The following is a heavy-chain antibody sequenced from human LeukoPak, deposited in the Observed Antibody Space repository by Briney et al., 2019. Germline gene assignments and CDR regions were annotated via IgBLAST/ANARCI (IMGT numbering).Heavy chain of an antibody. Sequence: GGSLRLSCAASGFTFSSYSMNWVRQAPGKGLEWVSSISSSSSYIYYADPVKGRFTISRDNAKNSLYLQMNSLRAEDTAVYYCASSRAPYGGYDFDYWGQGTLVTVSS. CDR1: GFTFSSYS. CDR3: ASSRAPYGGYDFDY. D-gene: IGHD5-12*01. J-gene: IGHJ4*02. CDR2: ISSSSSYI. V-gene: IGHV3-21*01.